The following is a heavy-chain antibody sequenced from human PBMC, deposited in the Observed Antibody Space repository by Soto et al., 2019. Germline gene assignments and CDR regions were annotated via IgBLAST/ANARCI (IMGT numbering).Heavy chain of an antibody. D-gene: IGHD1-1*01. CDR3: AGGRYGDY. CDR1: GYGFTTYG. Sequence: QVHLVQSGAEVKKPGASVKVSCKGSGYGFTTYGITWVRQAPGQGLEWMAWISAHNGNTNYAQKLQGRVTVTRDTSTSTAYMELRSLSSADTAVYYCAGGRYGDYWGQGALVTVSS. J-gene: IGHJ4*02. CDR2: ISAHNGNT. V-gene: IGHV1-18*01.